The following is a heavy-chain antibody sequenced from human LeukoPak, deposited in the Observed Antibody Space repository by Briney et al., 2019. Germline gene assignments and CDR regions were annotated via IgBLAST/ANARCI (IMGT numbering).Heavy chain of an antibody. CDR1: GYTFTSYD. Sequence: GASVKVSCKASGYTFTSYDINWVRQATGQGLEWMGWMNPKSANTGYAQKFQGRVTMTRNTSINTAYMELSSLTSEDTAVYYCARGRLSTSGWYKGDYWGQETLVTVSS. D-gene: IGHD6-19*01. CDR2: MNPKSANT. CDR3: ARGRLSTSGWYKGDY. V-gene: IGHV1-8*01. J-gene: IGHJ4*02.